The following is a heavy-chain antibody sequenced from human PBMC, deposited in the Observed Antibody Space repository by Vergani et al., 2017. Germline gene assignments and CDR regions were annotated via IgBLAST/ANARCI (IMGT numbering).Heavy chain of an antibody. J-gene: IGHJ5*02. V-gene: IGHV3-9*02. CDR1: GFTSAGYA. CDR2: ISWNSNSI. D-gene: IGHD6-6*01. CDR3: AKDLVTSSGGGWFDP. Sequence: EVKLEESGGGLVLPGRSLRLSCVASGFTSAGYAMHWVRQAPGKGLEWVSGISWNSNSIGYADSVKGRFTISRDNAKNSLYLQMNSLRAEDTALYYCAKDLVTSSGGGWFDPWGQGTLVTVSS.